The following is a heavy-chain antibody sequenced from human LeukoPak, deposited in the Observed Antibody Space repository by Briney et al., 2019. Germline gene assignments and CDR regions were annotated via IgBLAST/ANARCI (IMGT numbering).Heavy chain of an antibody. CDR2: TSGSSGSTI. V-gene: IGHV3-48*01. Sequence: GGSLRLSCKASGGTFSRYGMNWVRQAPGRGLEWLSYTSGSSGSTIYYAQSVRGRFTISRDDAKNTLYLQMNSLRADDTAVYFCARDKIQWLRYSYFDYWGQGVLVTVSS. CDR1: GGTFSRYG. J-gene: IGHJ4*02. CDR3: ARDKIQWLRYSYFDY. D-gene: IGHD5-12*01.